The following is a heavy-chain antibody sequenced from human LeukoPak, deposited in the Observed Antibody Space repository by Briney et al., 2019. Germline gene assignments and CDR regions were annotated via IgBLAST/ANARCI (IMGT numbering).Heavy chain of an antibody. CDR1: GFTFSSYW. D-gene: IGHD2-15*01. V-gene: IGHV3-7*03. CDR2: IKQDGSEK. J-gene: IGHJ4*02. CDR3: ARALTTDCSGGSCYGRNFDY. Sequence: GGSLRLSCVASGFTFSSYWMSWVRQAPGKGLEWVANIKQDGSEKHYVDSVKGRFTISRDNAKNSLYLEMNSLRAEDTAVYYCARALTTDCSGGSCYGRNFDYWGQGTLVTVSS.